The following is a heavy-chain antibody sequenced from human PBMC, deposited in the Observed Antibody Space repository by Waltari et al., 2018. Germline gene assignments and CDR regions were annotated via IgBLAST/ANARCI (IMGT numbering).Heavy chain of an antibody. CDR1: GYTFTGYY. V-gene: IGHV1-2*02. J-gene: IGHJ4*02. CDR3: ARDPDYDTSAPQSHSAY. CDR2: ISPTSGGR. Sequence: QVHLVQSGAEVKNPGDSMKVSCKASGYTFTGYYIHSVRQAPGQGLEWMGLISPTSGGRNHASTFRSRGTTTTDTATNTAYVALSRLTSFDSAVSYCARDPDYDTSAPQSHSAYWGQGALVTVSS. D-gene: IGHD3-22*01.